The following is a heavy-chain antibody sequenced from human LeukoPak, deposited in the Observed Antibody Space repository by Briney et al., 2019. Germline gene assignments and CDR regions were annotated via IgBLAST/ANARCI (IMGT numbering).Heavy chain of an antibody. Sequence: PGGPLRLSCVASGXPIADFAMHWVRQAPGKGLEWVSLISGDGVSTFYADSVKGRFSISRDNSKNSLSLEMNSLRTEDTAMYYCARESGKFDYWGQGTLVAVSS. CDR1: GXPIADFA. CDR2: ISGDGVST. J-gene: IGHJ4*02. V-gene: IGHV3-43*02. CDR3: ARESGKFDY.